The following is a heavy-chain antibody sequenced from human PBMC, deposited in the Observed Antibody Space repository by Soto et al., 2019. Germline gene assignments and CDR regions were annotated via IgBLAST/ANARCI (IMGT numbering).Heavy chain of an antibody. J-gene: IGHJ6*02. CDR1: GGSVSSGSYY. Sequence: SETLSLTCTVSGGSVSSGSYYWSWIRQPPGRGLEWIGYIYYSGSTNYNPSLKSRVTISVDRSKNQFSLKLSSVTAADTAVYYCASSITIFGVVQHGMDVWGQGTPVTVSS. V-gene: IGHV4-61*01. CDR3: ASSITIFGVVQHGMDV. CDR2: IYYSGST. D-gene: IGHD3-3*01.